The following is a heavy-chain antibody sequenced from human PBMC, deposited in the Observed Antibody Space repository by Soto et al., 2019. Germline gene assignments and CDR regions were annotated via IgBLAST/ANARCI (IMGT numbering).Heavy chain of an antibody. J-gene: IGHJ4*02. V-gene: IGHV4-39*01. CDR1: GGSISSSSYY. CDR2: IYYSGST. Sequence: SETLPLTCTVSGGSISSSSYYWGWIRQPPGRGLEWIGSIYYSGSTYYNPSLKSRVTISVDTSKNQFSLKLSSVTAADTAVYYCARHKTSAEAVAVLEPLYFDCWGQGTLVTVSS. CDR3: ARHKTSAEAVAVLEPLYFDC. D-gene: IGHD6-19*01.